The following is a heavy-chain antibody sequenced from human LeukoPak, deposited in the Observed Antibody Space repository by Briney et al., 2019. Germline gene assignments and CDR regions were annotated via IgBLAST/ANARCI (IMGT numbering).Heavy chain of an antibody. D-gene: IGHD5-18*01. CDR1: GYNFRNYG. CDR2: ITAGDGNT. Sequence: ASVKVSCKASGYNFRNYGIGWVRQAPRQGLEWMGWITAGDGNTNYAQKVQGRVTMTTDTSTSTAYMELRSLRSDDTAVYFCARDSARGYSYGYNAFDIWGQGTMVTVSS. CDR3: ARDSARGYSYGYNAFDI. V-gene: IGHV1-18*01. J-gene: IGHJ3*02.